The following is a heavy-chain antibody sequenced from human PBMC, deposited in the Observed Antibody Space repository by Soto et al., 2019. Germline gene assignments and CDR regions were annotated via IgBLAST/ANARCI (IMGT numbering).Heavy chain of an antibody. CDR3: ARDLRATILLWAYGMDV. CDR1: GGSISSSNW. CDR2: IYHSGST. D-gene: IGHD3-3*01. Sequence: QVQLQESGPGLVKPSGTLSLTCAVSGGSISSSNWWSWVRQPPGKGLEWIGEIYHSGSTNYNPSLKSRVTISVDTSKTQFSLKLSSVTAADTAVYYCARDLRATILLWAYGMDVWGQGTTVTVSS. V-gene: IGHV4-4*02. J-gene: IGHJ6*02.